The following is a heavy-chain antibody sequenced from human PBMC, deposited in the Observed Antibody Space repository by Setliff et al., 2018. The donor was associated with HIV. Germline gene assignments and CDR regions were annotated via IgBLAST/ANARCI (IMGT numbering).Heavy chain of an antibody. V-gene: IGHV4-39*07. Sequence: PSETLSLTCTVSGDSISSSNYYWAWIRQPPGRGLDWIASIKYVGRTFYNPSLKSRVTMAVDTSKNQFSLRLRSVTAVDTAVYYCARSSIVQVPAAPDAPFDVWGQGTMVTVSS. CDR1: GDSISSSNYY. CDR2: IKYVGRT. J-gene: IGHJ3*01. CDR3: ARSSIVQVPAAPDAPFDV. D-gene: IGHD2-2*01.